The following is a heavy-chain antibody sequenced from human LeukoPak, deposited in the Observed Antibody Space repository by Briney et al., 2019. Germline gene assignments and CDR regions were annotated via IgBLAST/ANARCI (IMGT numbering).Heavy chain of an antibody. J-gene: IGHJ4*02. V-gene: IGHV4-30-4*08. CDR3: ARTKLGFCSGGSCYRYFDN. Sequence: SETLSLTCTVSGGSISSDEYYWSWIRQHPGKGLEWIGYIHYSGSTYYNPSLKSRLTRSVDTSKNQFSLNLSSVTAADTAVYFCARTKLGFCSGGSCYRYFDNWGQGTLVTVSS. CDR1: GGSISSDEYY. D-gene: IGHD2-15*01. CDR2: IHYSGST.